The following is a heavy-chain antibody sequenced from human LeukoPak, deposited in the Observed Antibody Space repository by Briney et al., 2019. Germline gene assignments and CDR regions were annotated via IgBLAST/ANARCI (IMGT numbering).Heavy chain of an antibody. J-gene: IGHJ4*02. D-gene: IGHD6-19*01. CDR2: INPNSGDT. CDR3: ARDPGYTSGWYEYYFDY. V-gene: IGHV1-2*02. CDR1: GYTFTGYY. Sequence: ASVKVSCRASGYTFTGYYMHWVRQAPGQGLEWMGWINPNSGDTTYAQKFQGRVTMTRDTSSSTAHMDLSRLTSDDTAVYYCARDPGYTSGWYEYYFDYWGQGTLVTVSS.